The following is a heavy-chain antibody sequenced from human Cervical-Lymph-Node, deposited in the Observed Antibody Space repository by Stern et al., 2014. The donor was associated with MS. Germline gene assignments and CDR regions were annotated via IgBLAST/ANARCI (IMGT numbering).Heavy chain of an antibody. J-gene: IGHJ6*02. D-gene: IGHD6-19*01. CDR3: ARAAYSSGWFHYGTDV. Sequence: EVQLVESGGGLVQPGGSLRLSCVASGSTFSNYDMQWVRQIPGKGLEWVSAIGSAGDTYYAGSVKGRFTISRENAKNSLYLQMNSLTVGDTAVYYCARAAYSSGWFHYGTDVWGQGTTVTVSS. CDR2: IGSAGDT. V-gene: IGHV3-13*01. CDR1: GSTFSNYD.